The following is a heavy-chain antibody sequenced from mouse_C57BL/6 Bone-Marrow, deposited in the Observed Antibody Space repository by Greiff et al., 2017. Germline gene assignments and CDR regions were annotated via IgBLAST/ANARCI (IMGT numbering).Heavy chain of an antibody. CDR3: TRLYDYDVYWYFDV. D-gene: IGHD2-4*01. V-gene: IGHV1-5*01. CDR1: GYTFTSYW. J-gene: IGHJ1*03. Sequence: VQLQQSGTVLARPGASVKMSCKTSGYTFTSYWMHWVKQRPGQGLEWIGAFYPGNSDTSYNQKFKGKAKLTAVTSASTAYMELSSLTNEDSAVYYCTRLYDYDVYWYFDVWGTGTTVTVSS. CDR2: FYPGNSDT.